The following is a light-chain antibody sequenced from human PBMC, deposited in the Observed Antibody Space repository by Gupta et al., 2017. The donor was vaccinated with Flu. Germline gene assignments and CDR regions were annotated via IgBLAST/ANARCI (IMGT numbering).Light chain of an antibody. CDR1: QSFTGN. V-gene: IGKV3-15*01. CDR3: QQDRDWPLT. CDR2: GVS. J-gene: IGKJ4*01. Sequence: VSPGERVTLFCRASQSFTGNLAWYQQKRGQAPRLLISGVSTRATGVPARFSGSGSGTEFTLTISSLQSEDFAVYYCQQDRDWPLTFGGGTRVEIK.